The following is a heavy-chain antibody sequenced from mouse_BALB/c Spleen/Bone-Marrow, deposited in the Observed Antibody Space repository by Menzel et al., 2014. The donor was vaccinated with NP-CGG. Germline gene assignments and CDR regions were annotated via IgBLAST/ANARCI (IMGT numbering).Heavy chain of an antibody. D-gene: IGHD1-1*01. Sequence: EVQLVESGGGLVKPGGTLKISCAASGFAFSSYDMYWVRQTPEKRLEWVAYISSGGGSNYNPDTVKGRCTISRDTAKNTLYLKMSSLKYEDTALYYCAKQSRSWFAYWGQGTLVTVSA. V-gene: IGHV5-12-1*01. CDR2: ISSGGGSN. CDR3: AKQSRSWFAY. J-gene: IGHJ3*01. CDR1: GFAFSSYD.